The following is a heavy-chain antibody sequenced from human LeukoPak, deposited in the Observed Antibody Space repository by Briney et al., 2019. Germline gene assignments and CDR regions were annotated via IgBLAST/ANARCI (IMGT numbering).Heavy chain of an antibody. CDR2: INHSGST. CDR3: ARGIRQPHAGGRGLEKYGMDV. D-gene: IGHD3-3*01. Sequence: SETLSLTCAVYGGSFSGYYWSWIRQPPGKGLEWIGEINHSGSTNYNPSLKSRVTISVDTSKNQFSLKLSSVTAADTAVYYCARGIRQPHAGGRGLEKYGMDVWGQGTTVTVSS. J-gene: IGHJ6*02. CDR1: GGSFSGYY. V-gene: IGHV4-34*01.